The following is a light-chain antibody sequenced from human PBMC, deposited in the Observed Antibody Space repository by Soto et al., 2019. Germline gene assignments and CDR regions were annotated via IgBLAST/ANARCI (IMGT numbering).Light chain of an antibody. J-gene: IGKJ2*01. CDR3: QQYERPPLA. CDR1: QRLFTGY. CDR2: DAS. V-gene: IGKV3-20*01. Sequence: EIVLTQSPGTLSLFPGDRATLSFRASQRLFTGYLAWFQQKPGQAPRLLIYDASSRAAGVPDRVTGGGSGTDFTLTISGLEPDDCALYFCQQYERPPLAFGHGTKLEIK.